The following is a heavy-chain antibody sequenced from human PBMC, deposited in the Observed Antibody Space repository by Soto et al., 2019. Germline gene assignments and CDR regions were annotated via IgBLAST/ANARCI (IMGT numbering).Heavy chain of an antibody. D-gene: IGHD3-3*01. V-gene: IGHV1-8*01. CDR1: GYTFTSYD. CDR3: ARELGGHYDFWSGYYYYYYGMDV. J-gene: IGHJ6*02. Sequence: ASVKVSCKASGYTFTSYDINWVRQATGQGLEWMGWMNPNSGNTGYAQKFQGRVTMTRNTSISTAYMELSSLRSEDTAVYYCARELGGHYDFWSGYYYYYYGMDVWGQGTMVTVSS. CDR2: MNPNSGNT.